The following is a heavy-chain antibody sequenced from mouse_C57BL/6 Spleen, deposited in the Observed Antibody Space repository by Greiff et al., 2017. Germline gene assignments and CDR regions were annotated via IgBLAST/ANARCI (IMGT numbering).Heavy chain of an antibody. J-gene: IGHJ4*01. D-gene: IGHD1-1*01. V-gene: IGHV1-53*01. Sequence: QVQLKQPGTELVKPGASVKLSCKASGYTFTSYWMHWVKQRPGQGLEWIGNINPSNGGTNYNEKFKSKATLTVDKSSSTAYMQLSSLTSEDSAVYYCARSDYYGSFYYAMDYWGQGTSVTVSS. CDR3: ARSDYYGSFYYAMDY. CDR1: GYTFTSYW. CDR2: INPSNGGT.